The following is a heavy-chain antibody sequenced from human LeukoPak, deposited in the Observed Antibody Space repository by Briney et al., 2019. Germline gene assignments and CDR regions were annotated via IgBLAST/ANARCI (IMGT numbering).Heavy chain of an antibody. CDR3: AKSYFDTSGYWDRDAFHI. Sequence: SGGSLRLSCAASGFTFSRYSINWVRQAPGEGLEWVSAISDSGGSTYYADSVKGRFTISRDNSKKTLYLLMNSLRAEDTAVYYCAKSYFDTSGYWDRDAFHIWGQGTMVTVSS. D-gene: IGHD3-22*01. V-gene: IGHV3-23*01. J-gene: IGHJ3*02. CDR1: GFTFSRYS. CDR2: ISDSGGST.